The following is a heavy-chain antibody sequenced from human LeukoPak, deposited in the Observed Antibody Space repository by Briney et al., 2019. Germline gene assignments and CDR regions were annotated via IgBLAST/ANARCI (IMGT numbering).Heavy chain of an antibody. CDR1: GFTFSDYY. CDR3: ARGSYVWGSYPRGAYY. V-gene: IGHV3-11*01. CDR2: ISSSGSTI. J-gene: IGHJ4*02. D-gene: IGHD3-16*02. Sequence: GGSLRLSCTASGFTFSDYYMSWIRQAPGKGLEWVSYISSSGSTIYYADSVKGRFTISRDNAKNSLYLQMNRLRAEDTAVYYCARGSYVWGSYPRGAYYWGQGTLVTVSS.